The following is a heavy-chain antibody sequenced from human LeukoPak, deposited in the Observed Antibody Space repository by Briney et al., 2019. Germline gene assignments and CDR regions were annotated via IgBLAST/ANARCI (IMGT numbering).Heavy chain of an antibody. D-gene: IGHD2-2*01. Sequence: GASVKVSCKASGYTFTGYYMHWVRQAPGQGLEWMGWTNPNSGGTNYAQKFQGRVTMTRDTSISTAYMELSRLRSDDTAVYYCARAPTLGYCSSTSCYLRDDYWGQGTLVTVSS. CDR1: GYTFTGYY. CDR3: ARAPTLGYCSSTSCYLRDDY. V-gene: IGHV1-2*02. CDR2: TNPNSGGT. J-gene: IGHJ4*02.